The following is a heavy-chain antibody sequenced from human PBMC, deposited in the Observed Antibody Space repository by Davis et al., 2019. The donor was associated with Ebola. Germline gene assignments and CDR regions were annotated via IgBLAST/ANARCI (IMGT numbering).Heavy chain of an antibody. V-gene: IGHV3-21*01. CDR1: GFTFSSYS. D-gene: IGHD3-3*01. Sequence: GESLKISCAASGFTFSSYSMNWVRQAPGKGLEWVSSISSSSSYIYYADSVKGRFTISRDNAKNSLYLQMNSLRAEDTAVYYCARDVYDFWSGYYTYYFDYWGQGTLVTVSS. CDR2: ISSSSSYI. CDR3: ARDVYDFWSGYYTYYFDY. J-gene: IGHJ4*02.